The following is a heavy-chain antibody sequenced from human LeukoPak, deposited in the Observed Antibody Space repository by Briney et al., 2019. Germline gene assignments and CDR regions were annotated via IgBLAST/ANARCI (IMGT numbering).Heavy chain of an antibody. Sequence: SETLSLTCAVNGGSFSGYYWSWIRQPPGKGLEWIGEINHSGSTNYNPSLKSRVTISVDTSKNQFSLKLSSVTATDTAVYYCARVGSGYLPNFSLYFKHWVQGTLVTVSS. D-gene: IGHD3-22*01. CDR2: INHSGST. CDR1: GGSFSGYY. V-gene: IGHV4-34*01. CDR3: ARVGSGYLPNFSLYFKH. J-gene: IGHJ1*01.